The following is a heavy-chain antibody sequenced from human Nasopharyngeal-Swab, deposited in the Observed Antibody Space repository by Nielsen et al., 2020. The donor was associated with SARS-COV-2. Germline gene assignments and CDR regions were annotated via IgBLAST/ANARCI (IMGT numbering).Heavy chain of an antibody. CDR2: VSAYNGHT. Sequence: ASVKVSCKASGYTFVSYTISWVRQAPGQGLEWMGWVSAYNGHTNYAQKFQGRVTMTADAYTDTAYMELRSLRSDDTAVYFCARDGLSGECTNRNCLWPDYWGQGTLVTVS. V-gene: IGHV1-18*01. CDR1: GYTFVSYT. CDR3: ARDGLSGECTNRNCLWPDY. D-gene: IGHD2-8*01. J-gene: IGHJ4*02.